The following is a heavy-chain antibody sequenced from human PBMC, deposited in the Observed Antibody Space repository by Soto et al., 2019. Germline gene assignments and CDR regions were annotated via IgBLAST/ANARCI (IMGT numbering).Heavy chain of an antibody. V-gene: IGHV3-23*01. Sequence: PGGSLSLSCAASGFTFSSYAMSWVRQAPGKGLEWVSAISGSGGSTYYADSVKGRFTISRDNSKNTLYLQMNSLRAEDTAVYYCAKVSYSSGWLRENYFDYWGQGTLVTVSS. CDR2: ISGSGGST. J-gene: IGHJ4*02. D-gene: IGHD6-19*01. CDR1: GFTFSSYA. CDR3: AKVSYSSGWLRENYFDY.